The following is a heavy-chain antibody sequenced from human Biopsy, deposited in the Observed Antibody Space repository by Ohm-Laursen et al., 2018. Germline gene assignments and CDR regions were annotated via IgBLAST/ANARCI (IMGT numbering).Heavy chain of an antibody. D-gene: IGHD3-10*01. J-gene: IGHJ4*02. V-gene: IGHV4-39*01. CDR2: IYYSGST. CDR3: ARQEFATSPLDY. Sequence: GWIRQPPGKGLEWIGSIYYSGSTYYNPSLKSRVTISADRSKNQFSLKLTSVTAADTAMYYCARQEFATSPLDYWGQGSLVTVSS.